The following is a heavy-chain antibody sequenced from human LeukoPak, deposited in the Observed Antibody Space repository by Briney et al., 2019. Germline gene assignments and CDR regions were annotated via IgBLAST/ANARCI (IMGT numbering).Heavy chain of an antibody. V-gene: IGHV3-30*04. CDR3: ARDSHSSGWFLSWAAVGY. CDR1: GFTFSSYA. J-gene: IGHJ4*02. D-gene: IGHD6-19*01. Sequence: GGSLRLSCAASGFTFSSYAMHWVRQAPGKGLEWVAVISYDGSNKYYADSVKGRFTISRDNSKNTLYLQMNSLRAEDTAVYYCARDSHSSGWFLSWAAVGYWGQGTLVTVSS. CDR2: ISYDGSNK.